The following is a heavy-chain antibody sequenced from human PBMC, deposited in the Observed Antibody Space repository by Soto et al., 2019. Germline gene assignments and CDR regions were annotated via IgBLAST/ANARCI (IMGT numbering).Heavy chain of an antibody. CDR2: INVANGNT. CDR3: ARDGFAISSTGLDHFDY. D-gene: IGHD6-6*01. V-gene: IGHV1-3*01. Sequence: GASVKVSCKPSGYTFTSYAIHWVRQAPGQRLEWMGWINVANGNTKYSQKFQGRVTITRDTSARIAYMELSSLRSEDTAVYYCARDGFAISSTGLDHFDYWGQGTLVTVSS. J-gene: IGHJ4*02. CDR1: GYTFTSYA.